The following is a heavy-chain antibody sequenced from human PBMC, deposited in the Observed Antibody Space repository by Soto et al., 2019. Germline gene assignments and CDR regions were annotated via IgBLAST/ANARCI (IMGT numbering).Heavy chain of an antibody. CDR1: GFTFSNYR. V-gene: IGHV3-21*01. D-gene: IGHD1-1*01. J-gene: IGHJ5*02. CDR3: AREELPPGTSFNSWFDP. Sequence: EGQLEESGGGLVKPGGSRTLSGVGSGFTFSNYRWNWVRRAPGQGRGGVSSISGSSTYIYYADSVRGRFTISRDNAKNSVHLQMNSLRVEDTAVYFCAREELPPGTSFNSWFDPWGQGTLVTVSS. CDR2: ISGSSTYI.